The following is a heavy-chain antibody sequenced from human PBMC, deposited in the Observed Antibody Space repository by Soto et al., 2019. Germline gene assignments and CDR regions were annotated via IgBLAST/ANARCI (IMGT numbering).Heavy chain of an antibody. D-gene: IGHD3-16*01. CDR1: GGSIGSYY. Sequence: QVQLQESGPGLVKPSETLSLTCSVSGGSIGSYYWSWIRQTPGKGLEGIGYIYYSGSTNYNPSLKGRFAISIGTTKNQFSLKLGSGTAADTAVYSCARGVWRQIDNWGQGPLVTGSS. CDR2: IYYSGST. V-gene: IGHV4-59*12. CDR3: ARGVWRQIDN. J-gene: IGHJ4*02.